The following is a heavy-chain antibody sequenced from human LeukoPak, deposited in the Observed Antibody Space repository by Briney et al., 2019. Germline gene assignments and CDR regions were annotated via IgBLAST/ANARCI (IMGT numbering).Heavy chain of an antibody. CDR3: ARASAPLTVVVITHFDY. CDR1: GGTFSSYA. D-gene: IGHD3-22*01. Sequence: ASVKVSCKASGGTFSSYAISWVRQAPGQWLESMGGIIPIFGTANYAQKFQGRVTITADESTSTAYMELSSLRSEDTAVYYCARASAPLTVVVITHFDYWGQGTLVTVSS. J-gene: IGHJ4*02. CDR2: IIPIFGTA. V-gene: IGHV1-69*13.